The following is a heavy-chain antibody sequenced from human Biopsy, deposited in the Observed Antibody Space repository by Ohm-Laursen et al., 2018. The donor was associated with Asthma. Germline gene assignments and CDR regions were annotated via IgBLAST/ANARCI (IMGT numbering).Heavy chain of an antibody. CDR3: ARCQVGYSSGWSLLLKKIYYSGMDV. CDR2: IMTVFGTT. J-gene: IGHJ6*02. D-gene: IGHD6-19*01. V-gene: IGHV1-69*13. Sequence: EASVKVSCKAPGGTFSNFAISWVRQAPGQGLEWLGGIMTVFGTTNYAQKFQGRVTITAVESTSTAYMEVTSLRSEDTAIYYCARCQVGYSSGWSLLLKKIYYSGMDVWGQGTAVTVSS. CDR1: GGTFSNFA.